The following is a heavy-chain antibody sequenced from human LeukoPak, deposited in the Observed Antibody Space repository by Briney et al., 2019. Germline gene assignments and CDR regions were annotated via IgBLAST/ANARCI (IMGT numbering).Heavy chain of an antibody. J-gene: IGHJ3*02. CDR3: AKAQTMFWEFDGFDI. D-gene: IGHD3-10*02. CDR1: GFTFSSYS. V-gene: IGHV3-69-1*01. Sequence: GGSLRLSCAASGFTFSSYSMNWVRQAPGKGLEWVATMTRTSAIYYADSVKGRFTISRDNARNSVYLQMNSLRDDDTAVYSCAKAQTMFWEFDGFDIWGRGTKVTVSS. CDR2: MTRTSAI.